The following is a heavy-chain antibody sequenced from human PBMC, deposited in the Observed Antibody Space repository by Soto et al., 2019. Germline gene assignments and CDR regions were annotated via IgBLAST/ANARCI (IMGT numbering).Heavy chain of an antibody. J-gene: IGHJ4*02. CDR2: IYYSGST. CDR1: GGSISSYY. CDR3: ARDTCSGGSCQFRRFDY. D-gene: IGHD2-15*01. Sequence: PSETLSLTRTVSGGSISSYYWSWIRQPPGKGLEWIGYIYYSGSTNYNPSLKSRVTISVDTSKNQFPLKLSSVTAADTAVYYCARDTCSGGSCQFRRFDYWGQGTLVTVSS. V-gene: IGHV4-59*01.